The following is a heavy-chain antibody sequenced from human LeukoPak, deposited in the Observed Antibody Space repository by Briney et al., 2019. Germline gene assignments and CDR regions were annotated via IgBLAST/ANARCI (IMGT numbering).Heavy chain of an antibody. Sequence: GASVKVSCKASGYTFTSYDINWVRQATGQGLEWMGWMNSNSGNTGYAQKFQGRVTITRNTSISTAYMELSSLRSEDTAVYYCARGGARYYDFWSGWGYYYYYMDVWGKGTTVTVSS. CDR3: ARGGARYYDFWSGWGYYYYYMDV. J-gene: IGHJ6*03. CDR2: MNSNSGNT. V-gene: IGHV1-8*03. CDR1: GYTFTSYD. D-gene: IGHD3-3*01.